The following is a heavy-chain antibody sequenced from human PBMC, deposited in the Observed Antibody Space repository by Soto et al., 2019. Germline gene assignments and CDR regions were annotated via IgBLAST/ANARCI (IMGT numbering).Heavy chain of an antibody. CDR1: GFIVSRNY. V-gene: IGHV3-53*01. Sequence: EVQLVASGGGLIQPGGSLRLSCAASGFIVSRNYMSWVRQAPGKGLEWVSVIYAGASTYYADSVKGRFTISRDNSKNTLYLQMNSLRAEDTAVYYCVRDNWPGGYFDHWGQGTLVAVSS. CDR3: VRDNWPGGYFDH. CDR2: IYAGAST. D-gene: IGHD3-10*01. J-gene: IGHJ4*02.